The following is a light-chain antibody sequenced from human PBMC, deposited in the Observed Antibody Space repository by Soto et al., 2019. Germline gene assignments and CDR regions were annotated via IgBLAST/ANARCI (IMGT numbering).Light chain of an antibody. J-gene: IGKJ1*01. V-gene: IGKV3-20*01. CDR2: GAS. CDR3: QQYGNSPWT. CDR1: QSVSSSY. Sequence: EIVLTQSPGTLSLSPGERATLSCRASQSVSSSYLAWYQQKPGQAPRLLIYGASNRATGIPDTFSGSGSGTDFTLTISRLEPEDFAVYYCQQYGNSPWTFGQGTKVEI.